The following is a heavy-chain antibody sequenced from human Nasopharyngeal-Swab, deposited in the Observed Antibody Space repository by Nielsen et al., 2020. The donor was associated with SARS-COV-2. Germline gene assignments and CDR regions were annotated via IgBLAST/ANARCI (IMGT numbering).Heavy chain of an antibody. J-gene: IGHJ4*02. Sequence: GGSLRLSCAVSGFSFSNYGMTWVRQAPGKGLEWASGISHSGGGTYYADSVKGRFTISRDNSKNTLYLQMNSLRAEDTAVYYCARIQEWLNGLIDCWGQGTLVTVSS. V-gene: IGHV3-23*01. CDR1: GFSFSNYG. CDR3: ARIQEWLNGLIDC. CDR2: ISHSGGGT. D-gene: IGHD5-18*01.